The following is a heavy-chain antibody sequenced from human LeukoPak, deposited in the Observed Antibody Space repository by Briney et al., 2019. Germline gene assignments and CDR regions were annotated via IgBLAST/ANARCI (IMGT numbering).Heavy chain of an antibody. V-gene: IGHV1-18*01. J-gene: IGHJ5*02. CDR3: ARDDYYGSGSYMNWFDP. CDR1: GYTFTSYG. D-gene: IGHD3-10*01. CDR2: ISAYNGNT. Sequence: GASVKVSCKASGYTFTSYGISWVRQAPGQGLEWMGWISAYNGNTNYAQKLQGRVTMTTDTSTSTAYMELRSLRSDDTAVYYCARDDYYGSGSYMNWFDPWGQGTLVTVSS.